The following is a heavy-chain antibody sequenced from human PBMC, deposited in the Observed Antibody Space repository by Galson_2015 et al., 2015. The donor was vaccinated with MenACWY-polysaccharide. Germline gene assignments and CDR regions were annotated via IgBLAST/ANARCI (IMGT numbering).Heavy chain of an antibody. CDR3: AKDSTDFWSVAGRYDH. CDR2: IRSSGTNT. V-gene: IGHV3-23*01. J-gene: IGHJ5*02. CDR1: GFTFTSYA. D-gene: IGHD3-3*01. Sequence: LRLSCAASGFTFTSYAMSWVRQAPGKGLEWVSAIRSSGTNTYYADSVKGRFTISRDNSKNTLYLQMNSLRAEDTAVYYCAKDSTDFWSVAGRYDHWGQGTLVTVSS.